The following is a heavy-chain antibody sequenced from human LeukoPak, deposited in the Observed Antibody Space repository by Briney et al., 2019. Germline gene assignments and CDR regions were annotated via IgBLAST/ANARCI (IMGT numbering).Heavy chain of an antibody. CDR3: ARDTPIDYYDSSGYSGN. CDR2: ISSSSSYI. J-gene: IGHJ4*02. D-gene: IGHD3-22*01. Sequence: GGSLRLSCAASGFTFSSYSMNWVRQAPGKGLEWVSSISSSSSYIYYADSVKGRFTISRDNAKNSLYLQMNSLRAEDTAVYYCARDTPIDYYDSSGYSGNWGQGTLVTVSS. V-gene: IGHV3-21*01. CDR1: GFTFSSYS.